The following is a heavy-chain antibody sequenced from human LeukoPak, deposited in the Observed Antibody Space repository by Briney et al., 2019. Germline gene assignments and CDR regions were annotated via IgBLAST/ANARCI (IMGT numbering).Heavy chain of an antibody. CDR2: IIPILGIA. Sequence: EASVKVSCKASGGTFSSYAISWVRQAPGQGLEWMGRIIPILGIANYPQKFQGRVTITADKSTSTAYMELSSLRSEDTAVYYCARDDGKYQPAYVPYYYYGMDVWGQGTTVTVSS. J-gene: IGHJ6*02. D-gene: IGHD2-2*01. V-gene: IGHV1-69*04. CDR1: GGTFSSYA. CDR3: ARDDGKYQPAYVPYYYYGMDV.